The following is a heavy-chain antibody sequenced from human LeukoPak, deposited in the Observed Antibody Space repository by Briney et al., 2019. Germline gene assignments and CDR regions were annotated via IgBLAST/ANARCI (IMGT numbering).Heavy chain of an antibody. V-gene: IGHV4-39*07. Sequence: SETLSLTCSVSGGSISSGGYYWGWIRQPPGKTLEWIGSIYSSGSTYYNPSLKSRVIIMIDTPKNHFSLTLSSVTAADTAVYYCARSDGYGLVGIWGQGTMVTVSS. J-gene: IGHJ3*02. CDR1: GGSISSGGYY. D-gene: IGHD5-18*01. CDR3: ARSDGYGLVGI. CDR2: IYSSGST.